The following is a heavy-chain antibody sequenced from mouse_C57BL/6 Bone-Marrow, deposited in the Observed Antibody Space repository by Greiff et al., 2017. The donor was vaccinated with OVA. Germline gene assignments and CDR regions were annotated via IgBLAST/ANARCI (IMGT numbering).Heavy chain of an antibody. V-gene: IGHV1-26*01. D-gene: IGHD1-1*01. CDR2: INPNNGGT. CDR3: ARDEAYYGSSWYFDV. J-gene: IGHJ1*03. Sequence: VQLQQSGPELVKPGASVKISCKASGYTFTDYYMNWVKQSHGKSLEWIGDINPNNGGTSYNQKFKGKATLTVDKSSSTAYMELRSLTSEDSAVYYCARDEAYYGSSWYFDVWGTGTTVTVSS. CDR1: GYTFTDYY.